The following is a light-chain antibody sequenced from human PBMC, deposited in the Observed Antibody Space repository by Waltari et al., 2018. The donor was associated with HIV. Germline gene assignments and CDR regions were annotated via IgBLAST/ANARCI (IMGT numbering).Light chain of an antibody. J-gene: IGLJ6*01. Sequence: HSLLTQPPSVSAAPGQQVTISCSGSASNVGNNFVPWYQHLPGKSPRLLLHDNNRRHTGISERFSGSKTATSASLDITGLQTGDEGDYYCATWDTSQNIAVFGGGTRVTVL. V-gene: IGLV1-51*01. CDR3: ATWDTSQNIAV. CDR1: ASNVGNNF. CDR2: DNN.